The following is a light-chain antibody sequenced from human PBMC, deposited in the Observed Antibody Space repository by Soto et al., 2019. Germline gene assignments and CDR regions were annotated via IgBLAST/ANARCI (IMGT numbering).Light chain of an antibody. CDR1: QDIDKS. CDR2: EAT. Sequence: DIQMTQSPSTLSASVGDRVTISCRASQDIDKSVAWYQQRPGTAAKLLINEATTLQNGVPSRFSGSRSWTDFSPTISSLQPADSAIVFCQRGNSFSTAFGQGTRLEIK. CDR3: QRGNSFSTA. V-gene: IGKV1D-12*01. J-gene: IGKJ5*01.